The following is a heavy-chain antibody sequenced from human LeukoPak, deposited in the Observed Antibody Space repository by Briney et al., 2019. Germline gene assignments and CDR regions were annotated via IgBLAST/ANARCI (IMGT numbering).Heavy chain of an antibody. Sequence: GGSLRLSCAASGFTFSSYAMSWVRQAPGQGLEWVSAISGSGGSTYYADSVKGRFTISRDNSMNTLYLQMKSLRAEDTAVYYCAKDQAVTTSGAFDIWGQGTMVTVSS. CDR1: GFTFSSYA. D-gene: IGHD4-17*01. CDR2: ISGSGGST. CDR3: AKDQAVTTSGAFDI. J-gene: IGHJ3*02. V-gene: IGHV3-23*01.